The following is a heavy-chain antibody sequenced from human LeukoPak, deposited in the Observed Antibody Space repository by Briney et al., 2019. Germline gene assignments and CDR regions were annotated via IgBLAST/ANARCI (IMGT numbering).Heavy chain of an antibody. CDR1: RFTFSSYI. CDR3: ASMPSTEIYYFYYMDV. D-gene: IGHD2-2*01. CDR2: IIAIAVTT. Sequence: GGSLRLSCADSRFTFSSYIMNWVRQAPGKGVEWGSGIIAIAVTTYYAASLNGRFTISRDNSKNTLYLHMDRLGTEDTAVYYCASMPSTEIYYFYYMDVWGKGTTVTVSS. V-gene: IGHV3-23*01. J-gene: IGHJ6*03.